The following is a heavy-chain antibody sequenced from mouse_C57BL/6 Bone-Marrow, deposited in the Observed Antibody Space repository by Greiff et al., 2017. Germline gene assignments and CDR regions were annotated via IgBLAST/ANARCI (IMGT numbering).Heavy chain of an antibody. J-gene: IGHJ3*01. D-gene: IGHD1-1*01. CDR3: ARGGYGSPAWFAY. V-gene: IGHV3-6*01. CDR2: ISYDGSN. CDR1: GYSITSGYY. Sequence: ESGPGLVKPSQSLSLTCSVTGYSITSGYYWNWIRQFPGNKLEWMCYISYDGSNNYNPSPKNRISITRDTSKNQFFLQLNSVTTEDTATYYCARGGYGSPAWFAYWGQGTLVTVSA.